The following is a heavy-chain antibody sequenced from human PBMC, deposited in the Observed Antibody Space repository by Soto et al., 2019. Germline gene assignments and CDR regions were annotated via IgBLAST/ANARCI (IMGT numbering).Heavy chain of an antibody. V-gene: IGHV4-59*13. CDR3: ASVGELPVWFDP. CDR1: GDSISSYY. J-gene: IGHJ5*02. Sequence: QVQLQESGPGLVKPSETLSLTCTVSGDSISSYYWSWIRQPPGKGLEWVGYISYTGSTIYNPSLESRATISLDTSKNQVSLSLNSVTVAYTAVSYCASVGELPVWFDPWGRGTLVTVSS. D-gene: IGHD3-10*01. CDR2: ISYTGST.